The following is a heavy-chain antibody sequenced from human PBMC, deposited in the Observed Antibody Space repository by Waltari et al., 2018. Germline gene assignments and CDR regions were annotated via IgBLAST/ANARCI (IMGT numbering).Heavy chain of an antibody. D-gene: IGHD1-26*01. V-gene: IGHV1-3*01. J-gene: IGHJ6*02. CDR1: GYTFNRFA. Sequence: QVQLVQSGAEVKKPGASVKISCKASGYTFNRFAIHWVRQAPGQRLEWMGWINAGDGNTKYSQKFQGRVTITRNTSISTAYMELSSLRSEDTAVYYCARSGDSYYYYGMDVWGQGTTVTVSS. CDR3: ARSGDSYYYYGMDV. CDR2: INAGDGNT.